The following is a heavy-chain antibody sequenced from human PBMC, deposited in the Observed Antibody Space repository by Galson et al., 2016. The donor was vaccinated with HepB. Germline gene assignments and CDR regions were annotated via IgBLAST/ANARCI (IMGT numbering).Heavy chain of an antibody. CDR2: INSDGTIS. CDR3: VRDHSVVPTTAYNWFDP. V-gene: IGHV3-74*01. J-gene: IGHJ5*02. Sequence: SLRLSCAASGFAFSSHWMHWVRQDLGKGPVWVSRINSDGTISNYADSVKGRFTISRDNAKNTLYLQMNSLRAEDTAVHFCVRDHSVVPTTAYNWFDPWGRGTLVTVSS. D-gene: IGHD4-23*01. CDR1: GFAFSSHW.